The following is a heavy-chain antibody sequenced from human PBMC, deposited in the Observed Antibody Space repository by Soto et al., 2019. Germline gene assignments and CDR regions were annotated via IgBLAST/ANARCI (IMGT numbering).Heavy chain of an antibody. V-gene: IGHV4-4*02. CDR1: GDSITRGYC. D-gene: IGHD6-13*01. CDR3: ARVSPSRVYSSSDDY. J-gene: IGHJ4*02. Sequence: RSLTCAVSGDSITRGYCWTWVLHPPGKGLEWIGEIYHGGSTNYNPSLKSRVTISVDKSKNSFSLKLTSLTAADTAMYYCARVSPSRVYSSSDDYWGQGTLVTVSS. CDR2: IYHGGST.